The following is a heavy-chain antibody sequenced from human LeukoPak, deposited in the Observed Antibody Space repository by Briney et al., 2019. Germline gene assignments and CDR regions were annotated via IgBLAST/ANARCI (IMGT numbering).Heavy chain of an antibody. CDR1: GYTFPSYF. V-gene: IGHV1-2*04. CDR2: INPNSGGT. J-gene: IGHJ4*02. Sequence: ASVKVSCKASGYTFPSYFMHWVRQAPGQGLEWMGWINPNSGGTNYAQKFQGWVTMTRDTSISTAYMELSRLRSDDTAVYYCARGARAVGATGDYWGQGTLVTVSS. CDR3: ARGARAVGATGDY. D-gene: IGHD1-26*01.